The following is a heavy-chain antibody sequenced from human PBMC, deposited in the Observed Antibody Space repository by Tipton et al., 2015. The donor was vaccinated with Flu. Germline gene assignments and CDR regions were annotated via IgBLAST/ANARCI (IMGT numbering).Heavy chain of an antibody. V-gene: IGHV3-53*01. CDR3: ARDEGGTYPD. J-gene: IGHJ4*02. CDR2: VYDDGRT. CDR1: GFTVSTNY. Sequence: SLRLSCAVSGFTVSTNYMSWVRQPPGKGLEWVSIVYDDGRTYYADSVEGRFAISRDNSKNILYLQMNSLRADDTAVYFCARDEGGTYPDWGQGTLVTVSS. D-gene: IGHD1-14*01.